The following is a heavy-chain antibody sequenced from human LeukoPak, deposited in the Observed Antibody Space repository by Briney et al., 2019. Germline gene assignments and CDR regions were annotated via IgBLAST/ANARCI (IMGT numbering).Heavy chain of an antibody. D-gene: IGHD1-26*01. J-gene: IGHJ4*02. CDR3: ARGHGSFDS. V-gene: IGHV4-4*07. Sequence: SETVSLTCTVSGGSMGTYYWSWIRKTAGKGLEWIGHIHTSGSTNYNPSLKSRVTISVDTSKKQFSLKLTSVTAADTAVYYCARGHGSFDSWGQGTLVTVSA. CDR1: GGSMGTYY. CDR2: IHTSGST.